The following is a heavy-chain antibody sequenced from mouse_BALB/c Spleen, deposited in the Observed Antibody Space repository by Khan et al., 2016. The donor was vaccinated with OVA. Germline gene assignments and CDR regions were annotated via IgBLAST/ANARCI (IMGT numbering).Heavy chain of an antibody. CDR3: GRGDEENYAVDY. CDR2: IYPGTGST. Sequence: QVQLKESGTELVRPGASVKLSCKTSGYIFTSYWIHWISQRSGQGLEWIARIYPGTGSTYYNEKFTGKATLTADKSSNTAYMQLSSLKSEDSAVYFGGRGDEENYAVDYGGQGTSVTGSS. CDR1: GYIFTSYW. D-gene: IGHD3-3*01. V-gene: IGHV1-76*01. J-gene: IGHJ4*01.